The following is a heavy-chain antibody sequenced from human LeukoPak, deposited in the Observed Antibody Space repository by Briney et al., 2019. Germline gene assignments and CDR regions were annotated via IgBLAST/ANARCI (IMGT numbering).Heavy chain of an antibody. CDR2: IEKDGSNK. D-gene: IGHD1-14*01. CDR3: ARFPLRRGPDALRDY. J-gene: IGHJ4*02. Sequence: PGGSLRLSCAASGFTFKTYGMHWVRQAPGKGLDWVAFIEKDGSNKYYADSVKGRFTVSRDNAKNSLYLQMNSLRAEDTAVYYCARFPLRRGPDALRDYWGQGTLVTVSS. V-gene: IGHV3-33*01. CDR1: GFTFKTYG.